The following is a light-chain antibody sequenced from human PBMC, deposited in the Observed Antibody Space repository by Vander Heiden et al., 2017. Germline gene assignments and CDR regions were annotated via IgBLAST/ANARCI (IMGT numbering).Light chain of an antibody. V-gene: IGLV1-47*01. CDR3: AGWDDSLSGWV. CDR1: SSNIGSYY. CDR2: RNN. J-gene: IGLJ3*02. Sequence: SVLTQPPSASGTPGQRVTISCSGSSSNIGSYYVYWYQQLPGTAPKLLSYRNNQRPSGVPDRFSGSKSGTSASLAISGLRSEDEADYYCAGWDDSLSGWVFGGGTKLTVL.